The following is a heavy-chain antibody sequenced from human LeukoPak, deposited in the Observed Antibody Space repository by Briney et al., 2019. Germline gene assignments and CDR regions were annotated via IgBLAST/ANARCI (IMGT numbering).Heavy chain of an antibody. CDR1: GFTVSSNY. Sequence: GSQRLSCAASGFTVSSNYMSWIRQPPGKGLEWIGEINHSGSTNYNPSLKSRVTISVDTSKNQFSLKLSSVTAADTAVYYCARGGGYSPYYYDSSGYPYYLDYWGQGTLVTVSS. CDR2: INHSGST. CDR3: ARGGGYSPYYYDSSGYPYYLDY. J-gene: IGHJ4*02. V-gene: IGHV4-34*01. D-gene: IGHD3-22*01.